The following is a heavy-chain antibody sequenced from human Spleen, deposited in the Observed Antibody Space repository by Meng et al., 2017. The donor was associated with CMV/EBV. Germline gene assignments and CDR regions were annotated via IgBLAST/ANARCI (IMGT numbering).Heavy chain of an antibody. Sequence: SETLSLTCAVSGGSISSSNWWSWVRQPPGKGLEWIGEIYHSGSTNYNPSLKSRVTISVDTSKNQFSLKLSSVTAADTAVYYCARDGGVGPKRITIFGVVTTPYYYYGMDVWGQGTTVTVSS. J-gene: IGHJ6*02. CDR2: IYHSGST. CDR1: GGSISSSNW. CDR3: ARDGGVGPKRITIFGVVTTPYYYYGMDV. V-gene: IGHV4-4*02. D-gene: IGHD3-3*01.